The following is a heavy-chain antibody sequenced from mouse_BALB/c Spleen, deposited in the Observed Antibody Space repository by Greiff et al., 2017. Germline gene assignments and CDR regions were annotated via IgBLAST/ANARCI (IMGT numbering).Heavy chain of an antibody. CDR2: ISSGGSYT. V-gene: IGHV5-6-4*01. CDR1: GFTFSSYT. Sequence: EVMLVESGGGLVKPGGSLKLSCAASGFTFSSYTMSWVRQTPEKRLEWVATISSGGSYTYYPDSVKGRFTISRDNAKNTLYLQMSSLKSEDTAMYYCTRDGPNYYCSSSYAMDYWGQGTSVTVSS. CDR3: TRDGPNYYCSSSYAMDY. D-gene: IGHD1-1*01. J-gene: IGHJ4*01.